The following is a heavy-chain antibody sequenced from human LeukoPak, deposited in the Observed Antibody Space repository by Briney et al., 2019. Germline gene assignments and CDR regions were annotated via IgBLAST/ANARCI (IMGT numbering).Heavy chain of an antibody. J-gene: IGHJ3*02. CDR1: GGTFISYS. CDR2: IIPIFGTA. CDR3: ATPFMSAKDRYYGSGSYAIYI. V-gene: IGHV1-69*13. D-gene: IGHD3-10*01. Sequence: ASVKVSCKASGGTFISYSFSWVGQAPGQGLEWMGGIIPIFGTATYAQKFQGRVTIISAESTITTSLQLSSLRSEDTAVYYCATPFMSAKDRYYGSGSYAIYICGQMTMVTVSS.